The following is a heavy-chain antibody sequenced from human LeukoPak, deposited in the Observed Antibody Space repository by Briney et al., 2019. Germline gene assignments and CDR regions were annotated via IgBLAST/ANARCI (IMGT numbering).Heavy chain of an antibody. CDR1: GFTFSSYA. D-gene: IGHD3-3*01. CDR3: AKIPYYDFWSGRQYFDY. V-gene: IGHV3-23*01. CDR2: ISGSGGST. J-gene: IGHJ4*02. Sequence: GGSLRLSYAASGFTFSSYAMSWVRQAPGKGLEWVSAISGSGGSTYYADSVKGRFTISRDNSKNTLYLQMNSLRAEDTAVYYCAKIPYYDFWSGRQYFDYWGQGTLVTVSS.